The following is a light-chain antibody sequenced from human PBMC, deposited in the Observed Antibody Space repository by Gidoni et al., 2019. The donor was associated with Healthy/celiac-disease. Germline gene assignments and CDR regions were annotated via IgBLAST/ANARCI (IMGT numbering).Light chain of an antibody. V-gene: IGKV1-9*01. CDR3: QQLNSYPRT. J-gene: IGKJ1*01. Sequence: DIQLTQSPSFLSASVGDRVTITCRASQGISSYLAWYQQKPGKAPKLLIYAASTLQSGVPSRLSGSGYGKEFTLTISRLQPEDFATYYCQQLNSYPRTFGQGTKVEIK. CDR2: AAS. CDR1: QGISSY.